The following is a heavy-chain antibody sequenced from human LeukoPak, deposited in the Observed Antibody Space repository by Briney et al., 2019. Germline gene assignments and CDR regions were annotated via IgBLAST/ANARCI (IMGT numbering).Heavy chain of an antibody. CDR3: ARLSAAGRNYFAY. D-gene: IGHD6-13*01. CDR2: VYHSGST. V-gene: IGHV4-4*02. Sequence: SGTLSLTCAVSGGSISSNNWWSWVRQPPGKGLEWIGEVYHSGSTNYNPSLKSRVTMSVDKSKNQLSLQLTSVTAADTAIYYCARLSAAGRNYFAYWGQGAQVTVSS. CDR1: GGSISSNNW. J-gene: IGHJ4*02.